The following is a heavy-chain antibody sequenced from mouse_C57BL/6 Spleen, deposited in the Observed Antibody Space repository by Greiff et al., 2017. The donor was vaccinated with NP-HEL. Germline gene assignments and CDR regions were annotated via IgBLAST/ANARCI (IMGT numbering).Heavy chain of an antibody. CDR3: ARQTVVEAMDY. J-gene: IGHJ4*01. CDR1: GFTFSSYG. Sequence: EVKLVESGGDLVKPGGSLKLSCAASGFTFSSYGMSWVRQTPDKRLEWVATISSGGSYTYYPDSVKGRFTISRDNAKNTLYLQMSSLKSEDTAMYYCARQTVVEAMDYWGQGTSVTVSS. CDR2: ISSGGSYT. D-gene: IGHD1-1*01. V-gene: IGHV5-6*01.